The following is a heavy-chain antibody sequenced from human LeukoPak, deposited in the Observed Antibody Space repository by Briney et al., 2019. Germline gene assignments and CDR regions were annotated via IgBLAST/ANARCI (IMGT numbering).Heavy chain of an antibody. CDR3: ALGYCGGGSCYAREYFQH. CDR1: GGSISNYY. D-gene: IGHD2-15*01. Sequence: PSGTLSLTCTVSGGSISNYYWSWFRQPPGKGLEWIGYILNIENTDYNPSLKSRATISLDTSKNQFSLKLISVTVADTAVYYCALGYCGGGSCYAREYFQHWGQGTLVTVSS. CDR2: ILNIENT. J-gene: IGHJ1*01. V-gene: IGHV4-59*01.